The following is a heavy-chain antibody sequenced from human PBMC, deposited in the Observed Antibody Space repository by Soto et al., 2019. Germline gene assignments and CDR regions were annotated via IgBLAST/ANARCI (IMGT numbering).Heavy chain of an antibody. Sequence: GGSLRLSCAASGFTFSSYWMHWVRQVPWKGPVWVSRINSDETNTRYADSEKGRFTISRDNAKNMLYLQMNSLRAEDTAVYYCARAMGYCSGAGCYREGYYYYGMDVWGQGTTVTVSS. CDR1: GFTFSSYW. J-gene: IGHJ6*02. D-gene: IGHD2-2*02. CDR3: ARAMGYCSGAGCYREGYYYYGMDV. CDR2: INSDETNT. V-gene: IGHV3-74*01.